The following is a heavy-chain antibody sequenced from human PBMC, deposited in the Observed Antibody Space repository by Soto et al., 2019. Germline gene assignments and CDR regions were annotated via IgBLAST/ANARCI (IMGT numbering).Heavy chain of an antibody. D-gene: IGHD2-2*01. Sequence: PGGSLRLSCTASGFTFGDYAMSWFRQAPRKGLEWVGFIRSKAYGGTTEYAASVKGRFTISRDDSKSIAYLQMNSLKTEDTAVYYCTRVVPAAMRYYYYGMDVWGQGTTVTVSS. CDR1: GFTFGDYA. CDR3: TRVVPAAMRYYYYGMDV. CDR2: IRSKAYGGTT. V-gene: IGHV3-49*03. J-gene: IGHJ6*02.